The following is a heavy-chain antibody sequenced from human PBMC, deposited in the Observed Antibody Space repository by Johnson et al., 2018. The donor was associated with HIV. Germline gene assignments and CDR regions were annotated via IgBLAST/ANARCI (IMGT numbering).Heavy chain of an antibody. V-gene: IGHV3-66*01. D-gene: IGHD2/OR15-2a*01. CDR1: GFTVSSNY. CDR2: IYSGGNT. Sequence: VQLVESGGGVVQPGGSLRLSCAASGFTVSSNYMSWVRQAPGKGLEWVSVIYSGGNTYYADSVKGRFTISRDSSKNTLYLQMTSLIDEDTALYYCARDPENSAFDIWGQGTVVTVSS. J-gene: IGHJ3*02. CDR3: ARDPENSAFDI.